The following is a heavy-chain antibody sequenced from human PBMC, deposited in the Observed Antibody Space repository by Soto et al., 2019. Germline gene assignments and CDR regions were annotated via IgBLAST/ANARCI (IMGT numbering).Heavy chain of an antibody. CDR2: IWYDGSNK. D-gene: IGHD4-17*01. CDR1: GFTFSSYG. J-gene: IGHJ4*02. CDR3: GTDYGDYYFDY. Sequence: GGSLRLSCAASGFTFSSYGMHWVRQAPGKGLEWVAVIWYDGSNKYYADSVKGRYTISRDNSKNTLYLQMNSLRAEDTAVYYCGTDYGDYYFDYWGQGTLVTVSS. V-gene: IGHV3-33*01.